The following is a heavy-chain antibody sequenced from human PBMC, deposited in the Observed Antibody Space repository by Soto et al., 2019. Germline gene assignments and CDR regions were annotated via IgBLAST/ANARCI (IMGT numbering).Heavy chain of an antibody. CDR3: ASAYYYDSSDSDAFDI. Sequence: ASVKVSCKASGYTFTSYYMHWVRQAPGQGLEWLGIINPSGGSTSYAQKFQGRVTMTRDTSTSTVYMELSSLRSEDTAVYYCASAYYYDSSDSDAFDIWGQGTMVTVSS. V-gene: IGHV1-46*01. J-gene: IGHJ3*02. D-gene: IGHD3-22*01. CDR1: GYTFTSYY. CDR2: INPSGGST.